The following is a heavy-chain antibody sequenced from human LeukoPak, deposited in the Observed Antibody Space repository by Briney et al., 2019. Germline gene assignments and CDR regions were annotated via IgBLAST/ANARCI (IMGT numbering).Heavy chain of an antibody. Sequence: GRSLRLSCAASGFTLSSYAMHWVRQAPGKGLEWVAVISYDGSNKYYADSVKGRFTISRDNSKNTLYLQMNSLRAEDTAVYYCARGNRVAYYDILTGYKTPLDYWGQGTLVTVSS. CDR2: ISYDGSNK. CDR1: GFTLSSYA. V-gene: IGHV3-30-3*01. J-gene: IGHJ4*02. D-gene: IGHD3-9*01. CDR3: ARGNRVAYYDILTGYKTPLDY.